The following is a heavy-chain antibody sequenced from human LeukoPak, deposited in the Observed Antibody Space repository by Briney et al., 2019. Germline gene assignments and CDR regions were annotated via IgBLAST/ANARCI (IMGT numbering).Heavy chain of an antibody. V-gene: IGHV3-23*01. CDR3: AKGGPNCSGGSCYYYYYMDV. CDR1: GSTFSSYA. Sequence: PGGSLRLSCAASGSTFSSYAMSWVRQAPGKGLEWVSVISGSGGSTYYADSVKGRFTISRDNSKNTLYLQMNSLRAEDTAVYYCAKGGPNCSGGSCYYYYYMDVWGKGTTVTVSS. D-gene: IGHD2-15*01. J-gene: IGHJ6*03. CDR2: ISGSGGST.